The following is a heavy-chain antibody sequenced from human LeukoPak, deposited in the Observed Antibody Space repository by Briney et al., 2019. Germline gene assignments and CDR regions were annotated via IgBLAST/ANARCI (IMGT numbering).Heavy chain of an antibody. CDR3: AKQEYCSGGSCYTWFDP. CDR2: IYPADSDI. J-gene: IGHJ5*02. Sequence: GESLKISCKGSGYSINNYWIGWVRQMPGKGLEWMGIIYPADSDIRYSPSFQGQVTISADKSISTAYLQWSSLKASDTAMYYCAKQEYCSGGSCYTWFDPWGQGTLVTVSS. V-gene: IGHV5-51*01. CDR1: GYSINNYW. D-gene: IGHD2-15*01.